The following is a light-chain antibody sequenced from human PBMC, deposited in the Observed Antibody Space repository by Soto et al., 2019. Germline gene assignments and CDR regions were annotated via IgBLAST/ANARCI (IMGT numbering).Light chain of an antibody. CDR2: GAS. CDR1: QGASTW. J-gene: IGKJ1*01. Sequence: IQLSQTPSSVSASVGDRVTITCRASQGASTWLAWYQQRPRSAPKLLIYGASTLQIGVPSRFSGSGSGTEFTLTISSLQPDDFATYYCQHYNSYSEAFGQGTKVDIK. CDR3: QHYNSYSEA. V-gene: IGKV1-5*01.